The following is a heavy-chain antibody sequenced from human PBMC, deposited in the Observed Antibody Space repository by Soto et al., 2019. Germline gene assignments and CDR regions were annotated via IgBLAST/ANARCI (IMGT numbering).Heavy chain of an antibody. Sequence: GGSLRLSCAASGFTFSSFGVHWVRQAPGKGLDWVSYISSTSNTIYYADSVKGRFTISRDSAKNSLYLQMNSLRDEDTAVYYCARDWSGVGALLQDYYHYYGMDVWGQGTTVTVSS. J-gene: IGHJ6*02. CDR1: GFTFSSFG. V-gene: IGHV3-48*02. D-gene: IGHD1-26*01. CDR3: ARDWSGVGALLQDYYHYYGMDV. CDR2: ISSTSNTI.